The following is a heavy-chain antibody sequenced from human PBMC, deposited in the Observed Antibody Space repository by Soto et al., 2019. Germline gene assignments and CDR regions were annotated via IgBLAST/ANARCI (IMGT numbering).Heavy chain of an antibody. V-gene: IGHV1-46*01. D-gene: IGHD2-21*02. Sequence: QVQLMQSGAEVKKPGASVKVSCKASGDTFTDYYIHWVRQAPGQGLEWMGTVNPSGGHTTYAQHFLGRVSMTREPSHSTLYMELTSLTSDDTAIYYCARGGHVVVVTAALDYWGQGTLVTVPS. CDR3: ARGGHVVVVTAALDY. CDR2: VNPSGGHT. CDR1: GDTFTDYY. J-gene: IGHJ4*02.